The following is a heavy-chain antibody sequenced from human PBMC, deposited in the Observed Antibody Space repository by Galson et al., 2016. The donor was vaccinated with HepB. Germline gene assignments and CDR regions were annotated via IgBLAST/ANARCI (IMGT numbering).Heavy chain of an antibody. Sequence: SLRLSCAASGFTFSETYMTWIRQAPGKGLEWISYITSSGGLSYYADSMEGRFTISRDNAKNSVYLQINSLRAEDTAVYYCSSRGFYGSLVNWGQGTLVTVSS. CDR1: GFTFSETY. CDR3: SSRGFYGSLVN. CDR2: ITSSGGLS. V-gene: IGHV3-11*01. J-gene: IGHJ4*02. D-gene: IGHD6-25*01.